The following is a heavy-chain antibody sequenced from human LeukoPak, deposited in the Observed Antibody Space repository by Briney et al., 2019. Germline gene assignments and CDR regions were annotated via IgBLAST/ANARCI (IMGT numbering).Heavy chain of an antibody. V-gene: IGHV1-18*01. CDR3: ARDEKQYYYGSGSRKSFDY. CDR2: ISAYNGNT. CDR1: GYTFTTYA. D-gene: IGHD3-10*01. J-gene: IGHJ4*02. Sequence: ASVKVSCKASGYTFTTYAMNWVRQAPGQGLEWMGWISAYNGNTNYAQKLQGRVTMTTDTSTSTAYMELRSLRSDDTAVYYCARDEKQYYYGSGSRKSFDYWGQGTLVTVSS.